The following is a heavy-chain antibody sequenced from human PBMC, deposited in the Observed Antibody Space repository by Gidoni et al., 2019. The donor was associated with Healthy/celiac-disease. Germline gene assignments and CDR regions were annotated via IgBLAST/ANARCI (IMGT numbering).Heavy chain of an antibody. V-gene: IGHV1-69*01. CDR1: GGTFSSYA. D-gene: IGHD4-17*01. Sequence: QVQLVQSGAEVKKPGSSVKVSCKASGGTFSSYAISWVRQAPGQGLEWMVGIIPILGTANYAQKFQGRVTITADESTSKAYMELSSLRSEDTAVYYCARVGDYGDSFAFDYWGQGTLVTVSS. CDR2: IIPILGTA. CDR3: ARVGDYGDSFAFDY. J-gene: IGHJ4*02.